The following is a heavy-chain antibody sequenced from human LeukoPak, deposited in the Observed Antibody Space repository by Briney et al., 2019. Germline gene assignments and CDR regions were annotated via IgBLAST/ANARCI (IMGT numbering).Heavy chain of an antibody. CDR1: GFTFSSYG. D-gene: IGHD3-22*01. Sequence: GGSLRLSCAASGFTFSSYGMHWVRQAPGKGLEWVAVISYDGSNKYYADSVKGRFTISRDNSKDTLYLQMNSLRAEDTAVYYCASSYYDSSGYTWGQGTLVTVSS. CDR3: ASSYYDSSGYT. J-gene: IGHJ4*02. V-gene: IGHV3-30*03. CDR2: ISYDGSNK.